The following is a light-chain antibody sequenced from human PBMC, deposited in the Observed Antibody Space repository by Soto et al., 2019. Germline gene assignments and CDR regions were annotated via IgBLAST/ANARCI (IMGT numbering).Light chain of an antibody. V-gene: IGLV1-40*01. Sequence: VVRQPPSVSGAPGQRVTISCTGSSSNIGAGYDVHWYQQLPGRAPKLLICGNTNRPSGVPDRFSGSKSGTSASLAITGLQAEDEADYYCLSFDSSLSVVFGGGTKLTVL. CDR2: GNT. J-gene: IGLJ2*01. CDR1: SSNIGAGYD. CDR3: LSFDSSLSVV.